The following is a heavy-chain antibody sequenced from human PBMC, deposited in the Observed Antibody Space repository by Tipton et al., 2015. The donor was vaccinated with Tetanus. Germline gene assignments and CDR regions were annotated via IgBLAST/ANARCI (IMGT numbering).Heavy chain of an antibody. Sequence: QVQLVQSGAEVKKPGASVKVSCKASGYTFTAYYIHWVRQAPGQGLEWVGMINPSGGHTSIAQKFQGRITLTRVASTNTVYMEFNGLTSDDPAVYYCARAVMWFDLWGRGTLVTVSS. CDR3: ARAVMWFDL. V-gene: IGHV1-46*01. J-gene: IGHJ2*01. CDR2: INPSGGHT. CDR1: GYTFTAYY. D-gene: IGHD2-21*01.